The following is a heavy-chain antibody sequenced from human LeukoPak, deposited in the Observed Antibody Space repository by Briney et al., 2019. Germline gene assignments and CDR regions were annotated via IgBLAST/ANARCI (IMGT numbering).Heavy chain of an antibody. CDR3: ARAGSSAYLINY. CDR1: GGSISSYY. CDR2: IYYSGST. V-gene: IGHV4-59*01. D-gene: IGHD3-22*01. J-gene: IGHJ4*02. Sequence: SETLSLTCTVSGGSISSYYWSWIRQPPGKGLEWIGYIYYSGSTNYNPSLKSRVTISVDTSKNQFSLKLTSVTAADTAVYYCARAGSSAYLINYWGQGTLVTVSS.